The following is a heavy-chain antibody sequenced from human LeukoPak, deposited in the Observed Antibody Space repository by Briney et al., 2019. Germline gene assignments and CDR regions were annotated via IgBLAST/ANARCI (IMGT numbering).Heavy chain of an antibody. CDR3: ARVNYVLRYFDWFEPHVGYFDY. D-gene: IGHD3-9*01. V-gene: IGHV3-7*03. CDR2: IKQDGSEK. Sequence: GGSLRLSCAASGFTFSSYWMSWVRHAPGKGLEWVANIKQDGSEKYYVDSVKERFTIFRDNAENSLYLQMNSLRAEDTAVYYCARVNYVLRYFDWFEPHVGYFDYWGQGTLVTVSS. J-gene: IGHJ4*02. CDR1: GFTFSSYW.